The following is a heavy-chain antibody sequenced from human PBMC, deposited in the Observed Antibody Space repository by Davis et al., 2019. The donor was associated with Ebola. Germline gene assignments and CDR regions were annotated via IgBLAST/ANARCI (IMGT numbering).Heavy chain of an antibody. CDR3: ARVKGRPYATSGPVDY. V-gene: IGHV3-53*01. CDR2: IYSGGGT. J-gene: IGHJ4*02. CDR1: GFTVSNNH. D-gene: IGHD2-8*01. Sequence: GESLITSCAVSGFTVSNNHLSRVRRAPGKVLEWVSIIYSGGGTHYADSVKGRFTISRDNSRNTLSLQMRSLRAEDTAVYYCARVKGRPYATSGPVDYWGQGTLVTVSS.